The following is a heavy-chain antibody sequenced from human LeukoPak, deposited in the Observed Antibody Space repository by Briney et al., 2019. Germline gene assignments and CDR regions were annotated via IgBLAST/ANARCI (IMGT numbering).Heavy chain of an antibody. CDR1: GFTFSSYA. CDR2: TSGSGGST. J-gene: IGHJ4*02. D-gene: IGHD3-10*01. V-gene: IGHV3-23*01. CDR3: AKDAVGSGSYCDY. Sequence: GGSLRLSCAASGFTFSSYAMSWVRQAPGKGLEWVSATSGSGGSTYYADSVRGRFTISRDNSKNTLYLQMNSLRAEDTAVYYCAKDAVGSGSYCDYWGQGTLVTVSS.